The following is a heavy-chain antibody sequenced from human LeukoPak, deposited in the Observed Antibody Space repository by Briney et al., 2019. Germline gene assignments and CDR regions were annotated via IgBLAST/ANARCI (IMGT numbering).Heavy chain of an antibody. J-gene: IGHJ4*02. CDR3: ARKDYSDSSGFVIGY. Sequence: GRSLRLSCAASGFTFSSYTMHWVRQAPGKGLEWVAVISYDGGNKCYADSVKGRFTISRDDSRNTLYLQMDSLRAEDTAVYYCARKDYSDSSGFVIGYWGQGTLVTVSS. D-gene: IGHD3-22*01. V-gene: IGHV3-30*04. CDR1: GFTFSSYT. CDR2: ISYDGGNK.